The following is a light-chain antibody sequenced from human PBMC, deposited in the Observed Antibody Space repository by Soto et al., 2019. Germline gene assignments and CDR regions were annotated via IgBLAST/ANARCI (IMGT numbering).Light chain of an antibody. J-gene: IGKJ4*01. CDR3: QKYNSPPLT. CDR2: AAS. CDR1: QGIGVY. Sequence: DIQMTQSPSSLSASLGDRVTITCRASQGIGVYLAWFQQRPGRVPSLLIYAASTLQSGVPSRFSGSRSGTDFTLTISSLQPEDVATYSCQKYNSPPLTFGGGTKVAIK. V-gene: IGKV1-27*01.